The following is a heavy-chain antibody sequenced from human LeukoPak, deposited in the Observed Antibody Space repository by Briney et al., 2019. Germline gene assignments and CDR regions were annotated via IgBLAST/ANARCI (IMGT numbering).Heavy chain of an antibody. D-gene: IGHD1-1*01. CDR3: ARGGLERLDDAFDI. Sequence: SVKVSCKASGGTFSSYAISWVRQAPGQGLEWMGGIIPIFGTANYAQKFQGRVTITADESTSTAYMELSSLRSEDTAVYYCARGGLERLDDAFDIWGQGTMVTVSS. CDR2: IIPIFGTA. J-gene: IGHJ3*02. V-gene: IGHV1-69*13. CDR1: GGTFSSYA.